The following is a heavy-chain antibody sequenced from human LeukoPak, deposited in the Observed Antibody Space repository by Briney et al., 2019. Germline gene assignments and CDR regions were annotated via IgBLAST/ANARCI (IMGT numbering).Heavy chain of an antibody. CDR2: IYSGGST. J-gene: IGHJ4*02. CDR1: GFTVSSNY. V-gene: IGHV3-53*01. D-gene: IGHD1-26*01. Sequence: PGGSLRLSCAASGFTVSSNYMSWVRQAPGKGLEWVSVIYSGGSTYYADSVKGRFTISRDNSKNTLYLQMNSLRAEDTAVYYCARVLSGSYFDHWGQGTLVTVSS. CDR3: ARVLSGSYFDH.